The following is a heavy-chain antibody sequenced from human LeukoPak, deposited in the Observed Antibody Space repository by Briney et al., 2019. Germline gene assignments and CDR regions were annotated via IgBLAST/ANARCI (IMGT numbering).Heavy chain of an antibody. Sequence: SETLSLTCTVSGGSISSYYWNWIRQPPGKGLEWIGYIYYSGSTNYNPSLKSRVTISVETSKNQFSLKLSSVTAADTAVYYCARQGGYSSSPDFWGQGTLVTVSS. D-gene: IGHD6-13*01. V-gene: IGHV4-59*08. CDR3: ARQGGYSSSPDF. CDR2: IYYSGST. CDR1: GGSISSYY. J-gene: IGHJ4*02.